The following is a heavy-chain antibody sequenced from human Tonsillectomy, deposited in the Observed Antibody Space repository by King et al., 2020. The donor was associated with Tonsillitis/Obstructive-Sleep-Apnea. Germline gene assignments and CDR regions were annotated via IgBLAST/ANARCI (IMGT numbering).Heavy chain of an antibody. V-gene: IGHV3-7*04. J-gene: IGHJ6*03. Sequence: QLVQSGGGLVQPGGSLRLSCVASGFTFSNFWMTWVRQAPGKGLEWVANIKQDGIEKYYVDSVKGRLTIPRDNAKNSLYLQMNSLRVEDMAVYVCARVRVDRSGYHYYMDVWGKGTTVTVSS. D-gene: IGHD3-22*01. CDR1: GFTFSNFW. CDR3: ARVRVDRSGYHYYMDV. CDR2: IKQDGIEK.